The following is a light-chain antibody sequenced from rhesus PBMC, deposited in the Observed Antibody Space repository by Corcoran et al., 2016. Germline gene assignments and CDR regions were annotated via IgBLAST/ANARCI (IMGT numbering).Light chain of an antibody. Sequence: DIQMTQSPSSLSASVGDTVTITCRASQTISSWLAWYQQKPGKAPKLLIYKASSVPRGVPSRFSGMGSGTEFTRTISSLQSEDVATYYCQQYSSSPRALTFGGGTKGELK. CDR2: KAS. J-gene: IGKJ4*01. V-gene: IGKV1-22*01. CDR3: QQYSSSPRALT. CDR1: QTISSW.